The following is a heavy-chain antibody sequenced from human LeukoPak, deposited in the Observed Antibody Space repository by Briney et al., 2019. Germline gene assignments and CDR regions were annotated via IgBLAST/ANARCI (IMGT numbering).Heavy chain of an antibody. CDR1: GYTFTGYY. D-gene: IGHD6-13*01. J-gene: IGHJ4*02. CDR3: ALIAAAGTTWVY. V-gene: IGHV1-2*02. Sequence: ASVEVACKASGYTFTGYYMHWVREAPGHGLEWMGWINTKSGGTNYAQKFQGRVTMTRDTSISTAYMELSRLRSDDTAVYYCALIAAAGTTWVYWGQGTLVTVSS. CDR2: INTKSGGT.